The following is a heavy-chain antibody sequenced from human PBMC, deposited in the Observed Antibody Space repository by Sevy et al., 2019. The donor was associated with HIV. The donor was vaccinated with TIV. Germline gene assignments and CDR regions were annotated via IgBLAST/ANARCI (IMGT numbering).Heavy chain of an antibody. CDR1: GFTFSNAW. Sequence: GGSLRLSCAASGFTFSNAWMSWVRQAPGKGLELVGRIKSKTDGGTTDYAAPVKGRFTISRDDSKNTLYLQMNSLKTEDTAVYYCTTILVPAAIGYYYYGMDVWGQGTTVTVSS. D-gene: IGHD2-2*02. V-gene: IGHV3-15*01. CDR2: IKSKTDGGTT. CDR3: TTILVPAAIGYYYYGMDV. J-gene: IGHJ6*02.